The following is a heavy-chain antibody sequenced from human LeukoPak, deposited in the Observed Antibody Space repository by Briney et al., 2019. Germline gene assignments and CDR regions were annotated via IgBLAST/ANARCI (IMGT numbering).Heavy chain of an antibody. CDR3: AREPRQIAAAKINWFDP. D-gene: IGHD6-13*01. CDR1: GFTFSSYS. V-gene: IGHV3-21*01. Sequence: PGGSLRLSCAASGFTFSSYSMNWVRQAPGKGLEWVSSISSSSSYIYYADSVKGRFTISRDNAKNSLYLQMNSLRAEDTAVYYCAREPRQIAAAKINWFDPWGQGTLVTVSS. J-gene: IGHJ5*02. CDR2: ISSSSSYI.